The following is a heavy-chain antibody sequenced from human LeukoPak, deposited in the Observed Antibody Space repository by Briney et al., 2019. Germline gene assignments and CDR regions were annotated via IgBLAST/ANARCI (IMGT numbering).Heavy chain of an antibody. J-gene: IGHJ3*02. CDR3: ARDGDYGDPYAFDI. CDR1: GFTFSTYG. V-gene: IGHV3-30*02. D-gene: IGHD4-17*01. CDR2: IRYDGSNK. Sequence: GGSLRLSCAASGFTFSTYGMHWVRQAPGKGLEWVAFIRYDGSNKSYADSVKGRFTISRDNSKNTLYLQMNSLRAEDTAVYYCARDGDYGDPYAFDIWGQGTMVTVSS.